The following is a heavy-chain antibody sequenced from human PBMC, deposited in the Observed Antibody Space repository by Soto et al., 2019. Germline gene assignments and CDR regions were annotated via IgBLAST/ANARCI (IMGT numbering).Heavy chain of an antibody. CDR1: GLSITDSEMG. CDR3: ARRHLAVAVSPWFDP. V-gene: IGHV2-26*01. J-gene: IGHJ5*02. CDR2: IDSSGEK. Sequence: QVTLKESGPVLVKPTETLTLRCTVSGLSITDSEMGVSWIRQPPGQPLEWLSHIDSSGEKAYRTFLKSRLAISKDTSNRPKVLTMTNMDPADTATYYCARRHLAVAVSPWFDPWGQGIPVTVSS. D-gene: IGHD6-19*01.